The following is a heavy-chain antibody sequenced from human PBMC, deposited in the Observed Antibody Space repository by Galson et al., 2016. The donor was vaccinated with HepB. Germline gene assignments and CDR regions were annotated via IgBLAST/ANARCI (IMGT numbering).Heavy chain of an antibody. CDR2: INSDGTIL. Sequence: SLRLSCAASGFAFGSHWMHWVRQVPGKGLAWVSRINSDGTILNYADSVKGRFTISRDNAKNTLYLQMNSLRVDDTAIYYCGRDHSVVLTTAYNWFDPWGQGTLVAVSS. J-gene: IGHJ5*02. CDR3: GRDHSVVLTTAYNWFDP. D-gene: IGHD4-23*01. CDR1: GFAFGSHW. V-gene: IGHV3-74*01.